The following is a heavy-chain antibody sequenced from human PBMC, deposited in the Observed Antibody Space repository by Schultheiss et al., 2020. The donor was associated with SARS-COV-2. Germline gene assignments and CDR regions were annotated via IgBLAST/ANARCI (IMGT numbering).Heavy chain of an antibody. CDR1: GFTFSSYA. J-gene: IGHJ6*03. CDR3: AKKEITIFGVVIHHYYMDV. CDR2: ISGSGGST. Sequence: GESLKISCAASGFTFSSYAMSWVRQAPGKGLEWVSAISGSGGSTYYADSVKGRFTISRDNSKNTLYLQMNSLRAEDTAVYYCAKKEITIFGVVIHHYYMDVWGKGTTVTVSS. D-gene: IGHD3-3*01. V-gene: IGHV3-23*01.